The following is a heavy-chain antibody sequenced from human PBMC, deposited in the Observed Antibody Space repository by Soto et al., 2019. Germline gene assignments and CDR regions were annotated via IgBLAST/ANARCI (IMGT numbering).Heavy chain of an antibody. Sequence: GAQAPPTVAPGFSLSSDSSDWIGQEAERGLEWVASISKNGDTAYYADSVKGRFTISRVNSENTLYLQRNGLGADDTALYFCAKSRVFIAAIVTLLDSWGQGTQVTVSS. CDR2: ISKNGDTA. CDR1: GFSLSSDS. CDR3: AKSRVFIAAIVTLLDS. J-gene: IGHJ4*02. V-gene: IGHV3-23*01. D-gene: IGHD6-25*01.